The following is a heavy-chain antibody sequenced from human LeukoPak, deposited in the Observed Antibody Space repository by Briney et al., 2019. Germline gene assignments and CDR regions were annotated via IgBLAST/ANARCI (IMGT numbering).Heavy chain of an antibody. CDR1: GFTFSNYG. V-gene: IGHV3-30*18. Sequence: GGSLRLSCAASGFTFSNYGMHWVRQAPGRGLEWVVVISHDGSNNNYADSVKGRFTISRDNSKNTLYLQMNSLRPEDTAVYYCAKVRVGTAHFDYWGQGTLVTVSS. CDR3: AKVRVGTAHFDY. J-gene: IGHJ4*02. D-gene: IGHD2-15*01. CDR2: ISHDGSNN.